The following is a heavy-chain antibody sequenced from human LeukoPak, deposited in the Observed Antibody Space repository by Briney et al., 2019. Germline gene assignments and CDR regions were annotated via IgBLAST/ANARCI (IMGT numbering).Heavy chain of an antibody. J-gene: IGHJ4*03. CDR1: GGSISSYY. CDR2: IYYSGGT. V-gene: IGHV4-59*01. CDR3: ARVYSHGYSDY. Sequence: SETLSLTCTVSGGSISSYYWNWIRQPPGKGLEWIGYIYYSGGTKYNPSLMSRVTMSVDTSKNQFSLRLTSVTAADTGIYYCARVYSHGYSDYWGHGTLITVSS. D-gene: IGHD2-21*01.